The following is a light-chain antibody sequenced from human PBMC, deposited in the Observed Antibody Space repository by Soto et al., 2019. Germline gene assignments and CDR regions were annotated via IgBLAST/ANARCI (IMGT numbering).Light chain of an antibody. J-gene: IGKJ2*01. CDR2: AAS. CDR1: RSLSSSY. CDR3: QQQGT. V-gene: IGKV3-20*01. Sequence: EIVLTQSPGTLPLSPGERATLSCRASRSLSSSYVVWYQQKPGQAPRLLIYAASRRATGIPDRFSGSGSATEYTLTISRLEAEDFAVYYCQQQGTFGQGTRLEIK.